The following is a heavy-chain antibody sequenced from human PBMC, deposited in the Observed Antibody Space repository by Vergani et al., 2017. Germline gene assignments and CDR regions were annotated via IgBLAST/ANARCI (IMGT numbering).Heavy chain of an antibody. J-gene: IGHJ4*02. CDR1: GDRVSSSSVT. V-gene: IGHV6-1*01. CDR2: TYYRSKWYN. Sequence: QVQLQQSGPGLVKPSQTLSLTCAISGDRVSSSSVTWNWIRQSPSRGLEWLGRTYYRSKWYNEYAVSVRSRIIINPDTSKNQVSLQLDSVTPEDTAVYYCAGGSWGKFDYWGQGTLVTVSS. CDR3: AGGSWGKFDY. D-gene: IGHD1-26*01.